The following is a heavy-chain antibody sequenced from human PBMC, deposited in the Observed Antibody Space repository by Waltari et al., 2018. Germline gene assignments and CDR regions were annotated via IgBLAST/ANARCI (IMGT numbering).Heavy chain of an antibody. CDR1: GYTFTSYG. V-gene: IGHV1-18*01. CDR3: ARDKAAAAGTSDY. D-gene: IGHD6-13*01. Sequence: QVQLVQSGPEVKKPGASVKVSCKASGYTFTSYGINWVRQAPGQGLEWMGWISLNKGNTAYAQIVHGRGTMTTDPSTSTAYMELRSLRSDDTAVYYCARDKAAAAGTSDYWGQGTLVTVSS. J-gene: IGHJ4*02. CDR2: ISLNKGNT.